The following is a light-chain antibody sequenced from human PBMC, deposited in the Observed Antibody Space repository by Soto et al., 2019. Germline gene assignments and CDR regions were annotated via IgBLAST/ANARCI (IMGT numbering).Light chain of an antibody. J-gene: IGLJ2*01. CDR1: SSNIGAGYE. CDR2: GNS. Sequence: QPVLTQPPSVSGAPGQRVTISCTGSSSNIGAGYEVHWYQQLPRTAPKLLIYGNSNRPSGVPDRFSGSKSGTSASLAITGRQAEDEADYYCQSYDNSLSGMVFGGGTQLTVL. CDR3: QSYDNSLSGMV. V-gene: IGLV1-40*01.